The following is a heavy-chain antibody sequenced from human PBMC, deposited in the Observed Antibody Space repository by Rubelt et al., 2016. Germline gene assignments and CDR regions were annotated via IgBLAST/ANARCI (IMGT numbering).Heavy chain of an antibody. D-gene: IGHD1-26*01. CDR2: IYYDGSGT. CDR3: AKELAGGATDY. J-gene: IGHJ4*02. V-gene: IGHV3-74*01. CDR1: GFTFSTYW. Sequence: EVQLVESGGGLAQPGGSLRLSCAASGFTFSTYWMYWVRQAPGKGLVWVARIYYDGSGTNYADSVEGRFTISRENAKNTLFLQMNSLRAEDTAVYHCAKELAGGATDYGGQGTLVTVSS.